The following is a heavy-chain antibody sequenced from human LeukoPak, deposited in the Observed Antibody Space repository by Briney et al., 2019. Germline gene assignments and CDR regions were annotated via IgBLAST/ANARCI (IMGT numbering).Heavy chain of an antibody. V-gene: IGHV1-2*02. CDR2: INPNSGDT. CDR1: GYTFTSYG. D-gene: IGHD4-11*01. CDR3: ARGQDYTNYEWDYYYSMDV. J-gene: IGHJ6*03. Sequence: ASVKVSCKASGYTFTSYGISWVRQAPGQGLEWMGWINPNSGDTNYAQKFQGRVTMTRDTSISTAYMELSRLKSDDTAVYYCARGQDYTNYEWDYYYSMDVWGKGTTVTVSS.